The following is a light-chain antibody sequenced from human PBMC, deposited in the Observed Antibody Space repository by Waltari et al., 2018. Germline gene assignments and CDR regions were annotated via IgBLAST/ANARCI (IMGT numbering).Light chain of an antibody. J-gene: IGKJ4*01. V-gene: IGKV3-20*01. CDR2: CAS. CDR1: QSVSSSY. Sequence: EIVLTQSPGTLSLSPGERATLSCRASQSVSSSYLAWYQQKPGQAPRLLIYCASSRATGIPDSFSGSGSGTDFTLTISRLDPEDFAVYYCQQYGSSPLTFGGGTKVEIK. CDR3: QQYGSSPLT.